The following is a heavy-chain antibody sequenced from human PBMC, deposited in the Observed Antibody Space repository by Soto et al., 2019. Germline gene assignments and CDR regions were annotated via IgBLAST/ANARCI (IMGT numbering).Heavy chain of an antibody. V-gene: IGHV3-66*01. D-gene: IGHD3-3*01. CDR2: ITSGGST. Sequence: EVQLVESGGGLVQPGGSLRLSCAASGFTVSSVYMTWVRQAPGKGLEWVSVITSGGSTYYADSVRCRFTISRDNSKNTLYLQMNSLRAEDTAVYYCARDILGGAYDFWHGGQGTLVTVSS. CDR1: GFTVSSVY. CDR3: ARDILGGAYDFWH. J-gene: IGHJ4*02.